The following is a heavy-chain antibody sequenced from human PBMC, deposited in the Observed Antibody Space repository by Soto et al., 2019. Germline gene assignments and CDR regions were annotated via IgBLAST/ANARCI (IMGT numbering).Heavy chain of an antibody. D-gene: IGHD6-13*01. Sequence: ASVKVSCKVSGYTFSGLSMHWVRQAPGKGLEWMGGFDPDDGETMYAQKFQGRVTMTEDTSTDTAYMELNSLRSEDTAVYYCATQIRSRQYYYYYYMDVWGKGTTVTVSS. CDR3: ATQIRSRQYYYYYYMDV. V-gene: IGHV1-24*01. CDR1: GYTFSGLS. J-gene: IGHJ6*03. CDR2: FDPDDGET.